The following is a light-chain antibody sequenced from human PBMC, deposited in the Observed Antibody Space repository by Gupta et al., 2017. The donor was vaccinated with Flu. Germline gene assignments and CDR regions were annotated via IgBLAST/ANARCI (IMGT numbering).Light chain of an antibody. Sequence: DIQMTQSPSTLSASVGDRVTITCRASQSVNSWLAWYQQKPGKAPKLLIYKASNLGSGVPARFSGSGSGTEFTLSVSSLQPDDFATYYCQQDDGYSKTFGQGTKVEVK. V-gene: IGKV1-5*03. CDR1: QSVNSW. CDR2: KAS. CDR3: QQDDGYSKT. J-gene: IGKJ1*01.